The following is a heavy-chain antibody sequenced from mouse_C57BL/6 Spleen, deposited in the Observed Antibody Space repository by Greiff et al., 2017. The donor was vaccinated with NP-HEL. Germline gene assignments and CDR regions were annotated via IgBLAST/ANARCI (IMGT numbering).Heavy chain of an antibody. Sequence: VQLQQSGPELVKPGDSVKISCKASGYSFTGYFMNWVMQSHGKSLEWIGRINPYNGDTFYNQKFKGKATLTVDKSSSTAHMELRSLTSEDSAVYYCARSGYYGSSYWYFDVWGTGTTVTVAS. V-gene: IGHV1-20*01. CDR2: INPYNGDT. J-gene: IGHJ1*03. CDR1: GYSFTGYF. D-gene: IGHD1-1*01. CDR3: ARSGYYGSSYWYFDV.